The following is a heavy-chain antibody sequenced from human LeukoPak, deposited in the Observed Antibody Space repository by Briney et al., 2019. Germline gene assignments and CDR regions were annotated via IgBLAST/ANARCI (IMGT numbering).Heavy chain of an antibody. CDR3: ARTTGRYFDL. J-gene: IGHJ2*01. CDR2: IYDSGST. Sequence: SETLSLTCTVSGGSISSYYWSWIRQPPGKGLEWIGYIYDSGSTNYNPSLKSRVTISVDTSKNQFSLKLSSVTVADTAVYYCARTTGRYFDLWGRGTLVTVSS. V-gene: IGHV4-59*01. D-gene: IGHD1-14*01. CDR1: GGSISSYY.